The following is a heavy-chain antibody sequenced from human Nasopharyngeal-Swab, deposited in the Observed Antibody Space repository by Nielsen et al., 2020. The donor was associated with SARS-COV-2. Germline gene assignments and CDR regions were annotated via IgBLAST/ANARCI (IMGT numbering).Heavy chain of an antibody. Sequence: GGSLRLSCAGSGLTFSSHWMSWVRQAPGKGPEWVAKINQDGGDKYYVDSVKGRFTISRDNAKNSLYLQMNSLRAEDTAVYYCARDLGGYSGFWGQGTLVTVSS. CDR2: INQDGGDK. CDR1: GLTFSSHW. D-gene: IGHD5-12*01. J-gene: IGHJ4*02. CDR3: ARDLGGYSGF. V-gene: IGHV3-7*01.